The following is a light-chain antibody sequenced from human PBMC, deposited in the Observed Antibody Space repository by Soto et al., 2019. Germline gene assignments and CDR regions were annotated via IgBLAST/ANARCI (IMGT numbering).Light chain of an antibody. CDR1: QRISSW. CDR2: KAS. Sequence: DIQMTQSPSTLSASVGDRVTITCRASQRISSWLAWHQQKPGKAPRLLIYKASNLESGVASRFSGSGSGTEFPLTITSLQSDESAIYYCQQYNDNWTFGQGTKVEIK. CDR3: QQYNDNWT. V-gene: IGKV1-5*03. J-gene: IGKJ1*01.